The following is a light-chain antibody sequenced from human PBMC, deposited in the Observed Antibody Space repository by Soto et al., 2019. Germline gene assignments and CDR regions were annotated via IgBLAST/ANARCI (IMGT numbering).Light chain of an antibody. CDR3: QQYNSYS. CDR2: DAS. J-gene: IGKJ1*01. V-gene: IGKV3-20*01. Sequence: IVLTQSPGTLSLSPGERATLSCRASQSVSYYLAWYQQKPGQAPRLLIYDASSRATGIPDRFSGSGSGTEFTLTISSLQPDDFATYYCQQYNSYSFGQGTKVDIK. CDR1: QSVSYY.